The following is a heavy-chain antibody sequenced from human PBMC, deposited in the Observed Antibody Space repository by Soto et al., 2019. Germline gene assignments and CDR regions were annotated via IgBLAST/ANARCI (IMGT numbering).Heavy chain of an antibody. D-gene: IGHD1-26*01. V-gene: IGHV4-4*02. J-gene: IGHJ5*02. Sequence: SETLSLTCTVSGGSIRTPDWWSWVRQTPEKGLEWIGEIYHSGTPNYNPSLKSRVSMSVDKSNNQFSLKLYSVTAADTAVYYCERVTSVLGPEGAYVGSWFENWGQGTLVT. CDR3: ERVTSVLGPEGAYVGSWFEN. CDR2: IYHSGTP. CDR1: GGSIRTPDW.